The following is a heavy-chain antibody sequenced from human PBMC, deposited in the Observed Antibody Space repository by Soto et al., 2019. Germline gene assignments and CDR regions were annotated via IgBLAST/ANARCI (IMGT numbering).Heavy chain of an antibody. V-gene: IGHV1-46*01. D-gene: IGHD6-6*01. CDR3: AREKIAAYLGLGYYYYGMDV. Sequence: QVQLVQSGAEVKKPGASVKVSCKASGYTFTSYYMHWVRQAPGQGLEWMGIINPSGGSTSYAQKFRGRVTMPRDTATITVYMELSSLRSEDTAVYYCAREKIAAYLGLGYYYYGMDVWGQGTTVTVSS. J-gene: IGHJ6*02. CDR2: INPSGGST. CDR1: GYTFTSYY.